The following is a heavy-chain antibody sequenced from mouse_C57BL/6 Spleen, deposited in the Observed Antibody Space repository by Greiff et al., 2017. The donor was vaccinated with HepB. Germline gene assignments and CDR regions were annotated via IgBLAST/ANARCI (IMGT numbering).Heavy chain of an antibody. CDR3: ARGDYYGSSYGEDAMDY. D-gene: IGHD1-1*01. J-gene: IGHJ4*01. CDR2: ISYDGSN. Sequence: EVQLQESGPGLVKPSQSLSLTCSVTGYSITSGYYWNWIRQFPGNKLEWMGYISYDGSNNYNPSLKNRITITRDTSKNQFFLKLNSVTTEDTATYYCARGDYYGSSYGEDAMDYWGQGTSVTVSS. CDR1: GYSITSGYY. V-gene: IGHV3-6*01.